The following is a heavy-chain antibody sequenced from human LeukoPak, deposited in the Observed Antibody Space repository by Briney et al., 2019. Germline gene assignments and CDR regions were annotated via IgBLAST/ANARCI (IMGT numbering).Heavy chain of an antibody. D-gene: IGHD3-3*01. CDR2: IIPIFGTA. CDR1: GGTFSSYA. V-gene: IGHV1-69*05. CDR3: ASSSYEFWSGYLCHY. J-gene: IGHJ4*02. Sequence: ASVKVSCKASGGTFSSYAISWVRQAPRQGLEWMGGIIPIFGTANYAQKFQGRVTITTDESASTAYMELSSLRSEDTAVYYCASSSYEFWSGYLCHYWGQGTVVSV.